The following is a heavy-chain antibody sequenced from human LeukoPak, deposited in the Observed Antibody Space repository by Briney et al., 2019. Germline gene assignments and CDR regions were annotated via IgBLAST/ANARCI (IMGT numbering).Heavy chain of an antibody. V-gene: IGHV3-64*01. Sequence: GGSLRLSCAASGFTFSSYAMHWVRQAPGKGLEYVSAISSNGGSTYYANSVKGRFTISRDNSKNTLYLQMGSLRAEDMAVYYCARVSAYYYEELDYWGQGTLVTVSS. CDR1: GFTFSSYA. CDR2: ISSNGGST. D-gene: IGHD3-22*01. J-gene: IGHJ4*02. CDR3: ARVSAYYYEELDY.